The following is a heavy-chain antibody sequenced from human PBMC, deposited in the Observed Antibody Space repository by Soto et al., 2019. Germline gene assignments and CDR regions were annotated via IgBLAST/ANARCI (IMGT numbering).Heavy chain of an antibody. D-gene: IGHD6-13*01. Sequence: QVQLQQWGAGLLKPSETLSLTCAVYGGSFSGYYWSWIRQPPGKGLEWIGEINHSGSTNYNPSLKIRVTISVDTSKHQFSLKLSSVTAADTAVYYCASSWYPPSNYYYGMDVWGQGTTVTVSS. CDR3: ASSWYPPSNYYYGMDV. CDR2: INHSGST. V-gene: IGHV4-34*01. CDR1: GGSFSGYY. J-gene: IGHJ6*02.